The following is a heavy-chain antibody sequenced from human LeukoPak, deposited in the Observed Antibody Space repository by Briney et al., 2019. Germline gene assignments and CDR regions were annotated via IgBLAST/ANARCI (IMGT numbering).Heavy chain of an antibody. CDR3: AKDIMSSGYNRPFDY. Sequence: GSLRLSCAASGFTFDDYAMHWVRQAPGKGLEWVSLISGDGGSTYYADSVKGRFTVSRDNSKNSLYLQMNSLRTEDTALYYCAKDIMSSGYNRPFDYWGQGTLVTVSS. J-gene: IGHJ4*02. CDR1: GFTFDDYA. D-gene: IGHD3-22*01. CDR2: ISGDGGST. V-gene: IGHV3-43*02.